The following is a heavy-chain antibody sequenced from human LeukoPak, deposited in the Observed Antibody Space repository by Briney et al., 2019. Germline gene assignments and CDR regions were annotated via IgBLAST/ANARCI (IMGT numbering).Heavy chain of an antibody. CDR2: IYYSGST. J-gene: IGHJ6*03. CDR1: GGSISSSSYY. CDR3: ARGGYSYGSGKSDYYYYYYMDV. Sequence: PSETLSLTCTVSGGSISSSSYYWGWIRQPPGKGLEWIGSIYYSGSTYYNPSLKSRVTISVDTSKNQFSLKLSSVTAADTAVYYCARGGYSYGSGKSDYYYYYYMDVWGKGTTVTISS. D-gene: IGHD5-18*01. V-gene: IGHV4-39*01.